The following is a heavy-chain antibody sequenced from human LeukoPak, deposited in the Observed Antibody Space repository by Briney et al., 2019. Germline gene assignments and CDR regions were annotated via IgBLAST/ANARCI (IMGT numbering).Heavy chain of an antibody. V-gene: IGHV3-66*02. CDR3: ARGAMVRGVIPFDY. CDR1: GFTVSSNY. CDR2: IYSGGST. D-gene: IGHD3-10*01. Sequence: PGGSLRLSCAASGFTVSSNYMSWVRQAPGKGLEWVSVIYSGGSTYYADSVKGRFTISRDNSKNTLYLQMNSLGAEDTAVYYCARGAMVRGVIPFDYWGQGTLVTVSS. J-gene: IGHJ4*02.